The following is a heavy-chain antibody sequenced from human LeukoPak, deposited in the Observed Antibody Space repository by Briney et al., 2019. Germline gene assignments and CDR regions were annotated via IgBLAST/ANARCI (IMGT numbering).Heavy chain of an antibody. J-gene: IGHJ4*02. V-gene: IGHV1-69*13. D-gene: IGHD3-22*01. CDR1: RGTFSRYA. CDR2: MIHIFGTA. Sequence: SVKVSCKASRGTFSRYATSWVRQAPGQGLDWMGGMIHIFGTANYAQKFQGRVTITADESTSTAYMELSSLRSEDTAVYYCATGYDSSGYFAGFLDYWGQGTLVTVSS. CDR3: ATGYDSSGYFAGFLDY.